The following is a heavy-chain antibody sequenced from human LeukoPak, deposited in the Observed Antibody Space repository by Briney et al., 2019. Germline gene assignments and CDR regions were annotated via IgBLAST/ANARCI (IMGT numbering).Heavy chain of an antibody. V-gene: IGHV1-2*02. J-gene: IGHJ4*02. D-gene: IGHD5-18*01. Sequence: GASVKVSCKASGYTLTGYYMHWVRQAPGQGLEWMGWINPNSGGTNYAQKFQGRVTMTRDTSISTAYMELSRLRSDDTAVYYCARGGSGYSYGYPERRVDYWGQGTLVTVSS. CDR1: GYTLTGYY. CDR3: ARGGSGYSYGYPERRVDY. CDR2: INPNSGGT.